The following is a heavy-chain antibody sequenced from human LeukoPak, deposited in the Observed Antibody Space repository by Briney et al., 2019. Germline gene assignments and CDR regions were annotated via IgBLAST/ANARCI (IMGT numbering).Heavy chain of an antibody. Sequence: GGSLRLSCEASGFMFSSYWMSWVRQAPGKGLEWVANIKPDGSEKYYVDSVKGRFTISRDNAKNSLYLQMNTLRAEDTAVYYCARGWAMFDPWGQGTLVTVSS. CDR1: GFMFSSYW. V-gene: IGHV3-7*01. D-gene: IGHD3-16*01. CDR2: IKPDGSEK. CDR3: ARGWAMFDP. J-gene: IGHJ5*02.